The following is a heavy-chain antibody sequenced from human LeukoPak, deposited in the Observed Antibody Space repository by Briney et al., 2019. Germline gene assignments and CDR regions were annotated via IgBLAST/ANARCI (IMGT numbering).Heavy chain of an antibody. CDR3: VRDCGYDSSGYWQKYFDT. CDR1: GFTFSTFW. V-gene: IGHV3-74*01. D-gene: IGHD3-22*01. J-gene: IGHJ4*02. Sequence: GGSLRLSCATSGFTFSTFWMHWVRQAPGKGLVWVSRINHDGSSTNYADSVKGRFTISRDNAKNTLYLQMNSLRAEDTAVYYCVRDCGYDSSGYWQKYFDTWGQGTLVTVSS. CDR2: INHDGSST.